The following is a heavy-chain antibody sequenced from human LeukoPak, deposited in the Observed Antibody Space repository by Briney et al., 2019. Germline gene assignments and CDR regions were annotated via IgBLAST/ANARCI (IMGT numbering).Heavy chain of an antibody. CDR1: GGSFSGYY. CDR3: ARGVARTSATAISTSYYFDY. J-gene: IGHJ4*02. V-gene: IGHV4-34*01. D-gene: IGHD2-21*02. Sequence: SETLSLTCAVFGGSFSGYYWTWIRQPPGKGLEWIGEINHNGSTNYNPSLKSRVTISIDTSKNQFSLRLNSVTAADTAVYYCARGVARTSATAISTSYYFDYWGQGTLVTVSS. CDR2: INHNGST.